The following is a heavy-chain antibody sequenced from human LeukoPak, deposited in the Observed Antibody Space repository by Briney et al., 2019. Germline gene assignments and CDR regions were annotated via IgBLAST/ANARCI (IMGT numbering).Heavy chain of an antibody. CDR2: INHSGST. V-gene: IGHV4-34*01. D-gene: IGHD6-13*01. CDR3: ARGPGITAAGNFDY. J-gene: IGHJ4*02. Sequence: SETLSLTCAVYDGSFSGYYWNWIRQPPGKGLEWIGEINHSGSTNYNPSLKSRVTVSVDTSKNQFSLKLSSVTAADTAVYYCARGPGITAAGNFDYWGQGTLVTVSS. CDR1: DGSFSGYY.